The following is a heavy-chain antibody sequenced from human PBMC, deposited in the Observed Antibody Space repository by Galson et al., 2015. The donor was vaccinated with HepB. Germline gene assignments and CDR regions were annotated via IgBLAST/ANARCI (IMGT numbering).Heavy chain of an antibody. D-gene: IGHD6-13*01. CDR2: IKSKAGNYAT. CDR3: TRLGDLSGYSSR. V-gene: IGHV3-73*01. CDR1: GFTFSGSA. Sequence: SLRLSCAASGFTFSGSAIHWVRQASGTGPEWVGRIKSKAGNYATSYVPSLKGRFTISRDDSKNMAYLHMKSLKTEDTAVYYFTRLGDLSGYSSRWGRGTLVTVSS. J-gene: IGHJ4*02.